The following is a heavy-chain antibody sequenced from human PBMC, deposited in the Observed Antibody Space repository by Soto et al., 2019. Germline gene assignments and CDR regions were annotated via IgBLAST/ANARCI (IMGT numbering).Heavy chain of an antibody. J-gene: IGHJ1*01. Sequence: GGSLRLSCAASGFTFSSYGMHWVRQAPGKGLEWVAVISYDGSNKYYADSVKGRFTISRDNSKNTLYLQMNSLRAEDTAVYYCAKDGVLTSAEYFQYWGQGTLVTVSS. CDR3: AKDGVLTSAEYFQY. D-gene: IGHD3-3*01. CDR1: GFTFSSYG. V-gene: IGHV3-30*18. CDR2: ISYDGSNK.